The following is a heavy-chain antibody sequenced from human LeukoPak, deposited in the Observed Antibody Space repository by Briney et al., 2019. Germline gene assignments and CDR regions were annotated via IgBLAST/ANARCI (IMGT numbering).Heavy chain of an antibody. CDR3: ASPPGYCSSTSCNGAFDI. CDR2: IIPIFGTA. V-gene: IGHV1-69*05. J-gene: IGHJ3*02. Sequence: SVKVSCKASGGTFSSYAISWVRQAPGQGLEWMGGIIPIFGTANYAQKFLGRVTITTDESTSTAYMELSSLRSEDTAVYYCASPPGYCSSTSCNGAFDIWGQGTMVTVSS. CDR1: GGTFSSYA. D-gene: IGHD2-2*01.